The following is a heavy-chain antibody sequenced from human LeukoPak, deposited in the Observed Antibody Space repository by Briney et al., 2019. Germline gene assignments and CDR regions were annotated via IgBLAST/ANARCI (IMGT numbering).Heavy chain of an antibody. J-gene: IGHJ2*01. CDR2: IYPGDSET. CDR3: ARRVVNNRNWYFDL. CDR1: GYSFTRKW. V-gene: IGHV5-51*01. D-gene: IGHD4-23*01. Sequence: GESLKISCKGSGYSFTRKWIGWVRQMPGKGLEWMGIIYPGDSETRYSPSLQGQVTISADKSINTAYLQWSSLKASDTAMYYCARRVVNNRNWYFDLWGRGTLVTVSS.